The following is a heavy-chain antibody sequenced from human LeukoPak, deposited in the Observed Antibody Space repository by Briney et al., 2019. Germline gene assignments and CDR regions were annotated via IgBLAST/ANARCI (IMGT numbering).Heavy chain of an antibody. V-gene: IGHV4-39*07. J-gene: IGHJ6*03. Sequence: SETLSLSCTVSGVSISSSSYYWGGIPPPPGKGLEWVGSIYYSGSAYYNPSLNSRVTISENTSNNQFSLKLSPMTAADTALYYCARCFGELVYYYYSLVVWGKGTRVTVS. CDR2: IYYSGSA. D-gene: IGHD3-10*01. CDR1: GVSISSSSYY. CDR3: ARCFGELVYYYYSLVV.